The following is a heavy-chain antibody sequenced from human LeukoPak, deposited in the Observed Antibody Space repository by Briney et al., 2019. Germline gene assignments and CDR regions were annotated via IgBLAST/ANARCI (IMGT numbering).Heavy chain of an antibody. D-gene: IGHD6-19*01. J-gene: IGHJ4*02. CDR1: GFTFSSYA. CDR2: ISGSGDGS. Sequence: GGSLRLSCAASGFTFSSYAMSWVRQAPGKGLDWVSAISGSGDGSTYADSVKGRFTVSRDNSKTTVYLRMNSLRPEDTAVYHCAKDQSIAVTGTWDFWGQGTLVTVSS. V-gene: IGHV3-23*01. CDR3: AKDQSIAVTGTWDF.